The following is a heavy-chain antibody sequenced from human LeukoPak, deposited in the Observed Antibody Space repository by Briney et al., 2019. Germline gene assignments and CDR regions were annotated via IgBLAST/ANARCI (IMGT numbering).Heavy chain of an antibody. V-gene: IGHV4-39*07. D-gene: IGHD3-22*01. J-gene: IGHJ3*02. CDR1: GGSISSSSYY. Sequence: RPSETLSLTCTVSGGSISSSSYYWGWIRQPPGKGLEWIGSIYYSGSTYYNPSLKSRVTISVDTSKNQFSLKLSSVTAADTAVYYCASSGYYYAHAFDIRGQGTMVTVSS. CDR2: IYYSGST. CDR3: ASSGYYYAHAFDI.